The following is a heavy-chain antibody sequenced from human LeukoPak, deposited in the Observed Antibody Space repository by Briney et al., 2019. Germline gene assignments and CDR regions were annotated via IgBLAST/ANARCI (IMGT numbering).Heavy chain of an antibody. CDR2: INPNSGGT. V-gene: IGHV1-2*02. CDR1: GYTFTGYY. Sequence: ASVKVSCKASGYTFTGYYMHWVRQAPGQGLEWMGWINPNSGGTNYAQKFQGRVTMTRDTSISTAYMELSRLRSDDTAVYYCARVRITVVTPNGMDVWGQGTTVTVSS. D-gene: IGHD4-23*01. J-gene: IGHJ6*02. CDR3: ARVRITVVTPNGMDV.